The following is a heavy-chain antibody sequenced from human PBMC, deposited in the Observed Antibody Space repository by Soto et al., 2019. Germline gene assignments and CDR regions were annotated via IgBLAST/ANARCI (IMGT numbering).Heavy chain of an antibody. CDR2: ISARNGNT. CDR1: GYAFTTYG. Sequence: QVHLVQSGAEVKKPGASVKVSCKGSGYAFTTYGITWVRQAPGQGLEWMGWISARNGNTNYAQKLQGRVTVTRDTSTSTADMQLRSVRSDDTAVYSCARGRYADYWGQGALVTVSS. V-gene: IGHV1-18*01. J-gene: IGHJ4*02. CDR3: ARGRYADY. D-gene: IGHD1-1*01.